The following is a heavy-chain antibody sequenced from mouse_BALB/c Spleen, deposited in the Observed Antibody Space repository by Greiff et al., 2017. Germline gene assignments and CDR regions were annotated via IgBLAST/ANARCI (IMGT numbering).Heavy chain of an antibody. CDR2: IRNKANGYTT. J-gene: IGHJ3*01. Sequence: EVHLVESGGGLVQPGGSLRLSCATSGFTFTDYYMSWVRQPPGKALEWLGFIRNKANGYTTEYSASVKGRFTISRDNSQSILYLQMNTLRAEDSATYYCAREDAYWGQGTLVTVSA. CDR3: AREDAY. CDR1: GFTFTDYY. V-gene: IGHV7-3*02.